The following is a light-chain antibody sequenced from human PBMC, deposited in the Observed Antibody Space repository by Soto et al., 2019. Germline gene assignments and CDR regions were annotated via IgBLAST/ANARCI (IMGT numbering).Light chain of an antibody. J-gene: IGKJ1*01. CDR3: QKRSDSPK. V-gene: IGKV3-11*01. CDR2: DAS. Sequence: IVLTQSPATLALSPGERATLSCRASRSVGRYLAWYQQKLGQAPRLLIYDASNRAAGIPTGFSGSGSGTDFTLTISSLEPDDIAVYYCQKRSDSPKFGQGTKV. CDR1: RSVGRY.